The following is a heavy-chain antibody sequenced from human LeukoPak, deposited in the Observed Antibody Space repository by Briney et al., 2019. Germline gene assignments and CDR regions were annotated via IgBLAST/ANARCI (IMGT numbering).Heavy chain of an antibody. D-gene: IGHD4-17*01. Sequence: PGGALRLSCAASGFTFSNAWVSWVRQAPGKGLEWGGRIKGKTDGGTTDYAAPVKGRLTISRDDSKNTLYLQMNSLKTEDTAVYYCARDVYGDGYWGQGTLVTVSS. CDR3: ARDVYGDGY. V-gene: IGHV3-15*01. CDR2: IKGKTDGGTT. J-gene: IGHJ4*02. CDR1: GFTFSNAW.